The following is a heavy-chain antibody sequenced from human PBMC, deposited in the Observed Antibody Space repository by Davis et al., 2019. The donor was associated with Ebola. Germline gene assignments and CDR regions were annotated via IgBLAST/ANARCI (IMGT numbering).Heavy chain of an antibody. CDR3: AKDRAASGSYGIGDY. J-gene: IGHJ4*02. V-gene: IGHV3-23*01. CDR2: ISGSGGST. D-gene: IGHD1-26*01. CDR1: GFTFSSYA. Sequence: GESLKISCAASGFTFSSYAMSWVRQAPGKGLEWVSAISGSGGSTYYADSVKGRFTISRDNSKNTLYLQMNSLRAEDTAVYYCAKDRAASGSYGIGDYWGQGTLVTVSS.